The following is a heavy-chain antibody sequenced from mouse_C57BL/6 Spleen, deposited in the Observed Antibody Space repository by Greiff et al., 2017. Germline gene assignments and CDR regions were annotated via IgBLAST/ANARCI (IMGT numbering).Heavy chain of an antibody. CDR1: GYAFSSSW. J-gene: IGHJ4*01. Sequence: VQLVESGPELVKPGASVKISCKASGYAFSSSWMNWVKQRPGKGLEWIGRIYPGDGDTNYNGKVKGKATLTADKSSSTAYMQLSSLTSEDSAVYFCARQTYYGSSSYAMDYWGQGTSVTVSS. CDR3: ARQTYYGSSSYAMDY. D-gene: IGHD1-1*01. V-gene: IGHV1-82*01. CDR2: IYPGDGDT.